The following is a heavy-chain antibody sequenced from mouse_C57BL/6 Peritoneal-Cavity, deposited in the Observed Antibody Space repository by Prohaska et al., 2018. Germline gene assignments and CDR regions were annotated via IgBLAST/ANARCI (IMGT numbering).Heavy chain of an antibody. Sequence: MSCKDSGYTYTRYQMHWVKPRPGQGMEWIGYINPSRGYTKYNQKFKDKATLTADKSSSTAYMQLSSLTSEDSAVYYCARSDITTVVADYWGQGTTLTVSS. J-gene: IGHJ2*01. CDR1: GYTYTRYQ. CDR3: ARSDITTVVADY. D-gene: IGHD1-1*01. CDR2: INPSRGYT. V-gene: IGHV1-4*01.